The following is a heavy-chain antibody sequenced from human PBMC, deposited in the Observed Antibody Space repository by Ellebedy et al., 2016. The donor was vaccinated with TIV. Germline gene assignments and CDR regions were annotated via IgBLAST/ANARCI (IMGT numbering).Heavy chain of an antibody. D-gene: IGHD2/OR15-2a*01. CDR2: LYGDDRA. Sequence: GGSLRLSCAASGFTFTDYYMSWVRQAPGKGPEWVSILYGDDRAFYSDAVEGRFFISRDNSQNMLYLQMNSLGVEDTAVYFCARDVRPNIGNFWGQGTLVTVSS. J-gene: IGHJ4*02. V-gene: IGHV3-66*01. CDR3: ARDVRPNIGNF. CDR1: GFTFTDYY.